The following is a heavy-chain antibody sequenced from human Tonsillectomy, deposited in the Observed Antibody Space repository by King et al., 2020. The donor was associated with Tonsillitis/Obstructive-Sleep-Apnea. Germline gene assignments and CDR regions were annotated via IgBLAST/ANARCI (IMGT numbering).Heavy chain of an antibody. V-gene: IGHV3-23*04. CDR2: ISGSGGST. J-gene: IGHJ4*02. Sequence: VQLVESGGGLVQPGGSLRLSCAASGFTFSSYAMRWVRQAPGKGLEWVSVISGSGGSTYYADSVKGRFTISRDNSENTLYLQMNSLRAEDTAVYYCAKGRDCSSTSCYAAVGGWGQGTLVTVSS. CDR1: GFTFSSYA. CDR3: AKGRDCSSTSCYAAVGG. D-gene: IGHD2-2*01.